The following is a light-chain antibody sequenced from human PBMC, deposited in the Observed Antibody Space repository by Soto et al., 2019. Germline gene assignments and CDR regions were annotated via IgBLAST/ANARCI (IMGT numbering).Light chain of an antibody. CDR2: DAS. CDR3: QQYNSYTPWT. V-gene: IGKV1-5*01. CDR1: HYVGNY. Sequence: DIEMTQSPSTLSASVADRVTITCHASHYVGNYLAWHQQKAGEAPNLLIHDASNLGTGFPSRFSGSGSGTEFILTISSLQPADVATYYCQQYNSYTPWTFGQGTKVDIK. J-gene: IGKJ1*01.